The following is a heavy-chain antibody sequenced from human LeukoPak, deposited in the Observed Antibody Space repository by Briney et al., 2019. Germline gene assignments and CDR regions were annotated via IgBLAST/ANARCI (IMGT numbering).Heavy chain of an antibody. V-gene: IGHV4-59*01. D-gene: IGHD2-15*01. CDR3: AARPNLFGGYGLDY. CDR2: IYYSGST. Sequence: PSETLSLTCTASGGSISSYYWSWIRQPPGKGLEWIGYIYYSGSTNYNPSLKSRVTISVDTSKNQFSLKLSSVTAADTAVYYCAARPNLFGGYGLDYWGQGTLVTVSS. J-gene: IGHJ4*02. CDR1: GGSISSYY.